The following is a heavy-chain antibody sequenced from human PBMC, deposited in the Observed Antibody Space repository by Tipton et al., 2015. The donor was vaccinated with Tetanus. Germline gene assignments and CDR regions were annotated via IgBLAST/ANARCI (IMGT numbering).Heavy chain of an antibody. J-gene: IGHJ6*02. CDR3: AGDGEKIMTSDRRQRRATNYYYHYGLDV. Sequence: TLSLTCSVSGGSISYYYWSWIRQSPGKGLEWIGHIYYNGSTKYNPSLKSRVTVSLDTSKKHFFLRLSSVTAADTAVYYCAGDGEKIMTSDRRQRRATNYYYHYGLDVWGQGTTVTVSS. D-gene: IGHD3-10*01. CDR1: GGSISYYY. CDR2: IYYNGST. V-gene: IGHV4-59*01.